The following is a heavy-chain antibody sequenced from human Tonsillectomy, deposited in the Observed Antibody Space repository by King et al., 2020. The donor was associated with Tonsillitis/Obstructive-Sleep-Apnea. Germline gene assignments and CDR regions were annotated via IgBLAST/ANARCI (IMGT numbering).Heavy chain of an antibody. V-gene: IGHV1-69*10. CDR2: IIPSLDRT. J-gene: IGHJ1*01. CDR3: ARRGDSYGAEYIQY. D-gene: IGHD5-18*01. CDR1: GGTFSTSV. Sequence: QLVQSGAEVKKPGSSVKVSCKASGGTFSTSVISWVRQAPGQGLEWMGGIIPSLDRTNYAQKFQGRVTITADESTTTAFLELSSLRSEDTAIYYCARRGDSYGAEYIQYWGQGTLVTVSS.